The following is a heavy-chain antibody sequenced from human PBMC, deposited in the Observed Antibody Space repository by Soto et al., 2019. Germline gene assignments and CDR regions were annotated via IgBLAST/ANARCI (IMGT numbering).Heavy chain of an antibody. V-gene: IGHV1-58*02. J-gene: IGHJ6*03. CDR1: GFTFTSSS. D-gene: IGHD5-18*01. Sequence: ASVKLACKASGFTFTSSSMQWVRQARGQRLEWIGWIVVGSGNTNYAQKFQERVTITRDMSTSTAYMELSSLRSEDTAVYYCAGDVYSYDYMYVWGKGTTVTVSS. CDR2: IVVGSGNT. CDR3: AGDVYSYDYMYV.